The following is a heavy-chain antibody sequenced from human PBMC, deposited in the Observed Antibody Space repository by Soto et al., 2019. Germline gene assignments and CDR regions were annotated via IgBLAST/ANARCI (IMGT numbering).Heavy chain of an antibody. D-gene: IGHD3-10*01. Sequence: PSGPLSLTCTVSGGSISSYYWSWIRQPPGKGLEWIGYIYYSGSTNYNPSLKSRVTISVDTSKNQFSLKLSSVTAADTAVYYCARGDLVGYYGSGSYFALYYWGQGTLVTVSS. J-gene: IGHJ4*01. CDR2: IYYSGST. CDR1: GGSISSYY. CDR3: ARGDLVGYYGSGSYFALYY. V-gene: IGHV4-59*01.